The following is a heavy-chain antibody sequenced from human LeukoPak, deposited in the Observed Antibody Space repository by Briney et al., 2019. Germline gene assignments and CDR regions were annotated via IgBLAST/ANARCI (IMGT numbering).Heavy chain of an antibody. Sequence: ASVKVSCKTSGYNFNRYTITWVRQAPGQGLEWMGWVSTSNGDTNYAEKFQGRVTMTTETVTKTAYMELRRLRSVDTAMYFCARVSDTSMVTPGFDSWGQGALVTVSS. CDR3: ARVSDTSMVTPGFDS. D-gene: IGHD5-18*01. CDR2: VSTSNGDT. CDR1: GYNFNRYT. V-gene: IGHV1-18*01. J-gene: IGHJ4*02.